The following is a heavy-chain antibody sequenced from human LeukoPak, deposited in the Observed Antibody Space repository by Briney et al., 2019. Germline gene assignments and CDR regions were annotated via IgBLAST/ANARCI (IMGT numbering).Heavy chain of an antibody. CDR1: GGSISQYY. D-gene: IGHD3-10*01. V-gene: IGHV4-59*01. J-gene: IGHJ6*03. CDR3: ARIIRGSFSSLGYMDV. Sequence: SETLSLTCSVSGGSISQYYWGWIRQPPGKRLEWMGQIYSSGGTDYNPSLKSRVSISMDSSENQFSLKLSSPTAADTAVYYCARIIRGSFSSLGYMDVWGKGTTVTVSS. CDR2: IYSSGGT.